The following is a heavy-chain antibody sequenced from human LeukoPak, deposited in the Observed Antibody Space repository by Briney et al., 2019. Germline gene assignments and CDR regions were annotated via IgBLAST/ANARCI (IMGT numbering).Heavy chain of an antibody. V-gene: IGHV3-74*03. CDR1: GFTLSSYW. Sequence: GGSLRLSCVASGFTLSSYWMHWVRQIPGKGPVWVSVIKSDGTSTKYADSVKGRFTISRDNAKSTLFLQMNSLRAEDTAMYYCVRLHAGSSGWYFDFWGQGTQVTVSS. CDR2: IKSDGTST. CDR3: VRLHAGSSGWYFDF. J-gene: IGHJ4*02. D-gene: IGHD6-19*01.